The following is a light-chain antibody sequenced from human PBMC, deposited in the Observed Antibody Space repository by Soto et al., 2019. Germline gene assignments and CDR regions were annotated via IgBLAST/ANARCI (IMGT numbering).Light chain of an antibody. V-gene: IGKV3-15*01. Sequence: EIVLTQSPSTRSVFPGVRVTLSCRASQNVGRNVAWYQQKVGQSPRLLIYGASTRATGIPARFSGTGYGTEFTLTVSSLLSEDFAVYYCQQYNLWPPGTFGQGTKV. CDR2: GAS. CDR3: QQYNLWPPGT. J-gene: IGKJ1*01. CDR1: QNVGRN.